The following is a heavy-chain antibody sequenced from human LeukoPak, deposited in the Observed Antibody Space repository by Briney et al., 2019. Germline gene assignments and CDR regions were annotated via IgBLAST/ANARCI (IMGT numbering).Heavy chain of an antibody. V-gene: IGHV1-18*01. CDR1: GYSFPSYG. Sequence: ASVKVFCKAAGYSFPSYGCSWVRRAPGQGRVRMGWISPYNDNTNYAQKLQGRATLTTDTSTSTAYMELRSLRSDDTAVYYCARHFYGSGTYYHFDYWGQGTLVTVSS. CDR3: ARHFYGSGTYYHFDY. J-gene: IGHJ4*02. CDR2: ISPYNDNT. D-gene: IGHD3-10*01.